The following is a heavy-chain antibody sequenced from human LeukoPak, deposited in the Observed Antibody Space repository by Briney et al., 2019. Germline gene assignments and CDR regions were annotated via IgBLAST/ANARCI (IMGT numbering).Heavy chain of an antibody. D-gene: IGHD4-11*01. J-gene: IGHJ5*01. CDR3: ARSVPSLDYLFDS. Sequence: SETLSLTCTVSGGSISGYYWTWIRQPPGKGLEWIGYIYNSGITNYNPSLKGRVTVSVDTSKNQFSLRLTSVTAADTAVYYCARSVPSLDYLFDSWGHGTLVTVSS. CDR1: GGSISGYY. V-gene: IGHV4-59*08. CDR2: IYNSGIT.